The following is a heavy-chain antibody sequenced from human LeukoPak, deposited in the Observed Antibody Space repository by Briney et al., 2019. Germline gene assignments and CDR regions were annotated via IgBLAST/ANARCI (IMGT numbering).Heavy chain of an antibody. Sequence: SETLSLTCTVSSGSISSYYWNWIRQPPGKGLEWIGYIYTSGNTNYNPSLKSRVTISVDTSKNQFSLKLSSVTAADAAVYYCARHRDGYNYYFDYWGQGTLVTVSS. CDR2: IYTSGNT. D-gene: IGHD5-24*01. CDR1: SGSISSYY. CDR3: ARHRDGYNYYFDY. V-gene: IGHV4-4*09. J-gene: IGHJ4*02.